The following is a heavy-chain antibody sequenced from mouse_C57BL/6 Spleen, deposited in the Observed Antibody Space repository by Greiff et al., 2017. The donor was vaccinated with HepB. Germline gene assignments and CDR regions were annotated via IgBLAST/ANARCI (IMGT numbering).Heavy chain of an antibody. Sequence: EVQLVESGGGLVKPGGSLKLSCAASGFTFSDYGMHWVRQAPEKGLEWVAYISSGSSTIYYADTVKGRFTISRDNAKNTLFLQMTSLRSEDTAMYYCASDGLRQGYYAMDYWGQGTSVTVSS. V-gene: IGHV5-17*01. CDR3: ASDGLRQGYYAMDY. D-gene: IGHD2-4*01. J-gene: IGHJ4*01. CDR2: ISSGSSTI. CDR1: GFTFSDYG.